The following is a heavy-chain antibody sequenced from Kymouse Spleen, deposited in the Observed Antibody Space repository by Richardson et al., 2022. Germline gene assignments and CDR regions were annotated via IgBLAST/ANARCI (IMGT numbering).Heavy chain of an antibody. D-gene: IGHD6-19*01. CDR1: GFTFSSYD. V-gene: IGHV3-13*01. CDR2: IGTAGDT. J-gene: IGHJ1*01. CDR3: ARAGYSSGWYVFQH. Sequence: EVQLVESGGGLVQPGGSLRLSCAASGFTFSSYDMHWVRQATGKGLEWVSAIGTAGDTYYPGSVKGRFTISRENAKNSLYLQMNSLRAGDTAVYYCARAGYSSGWYVFQHWGQGTLVTVSS.